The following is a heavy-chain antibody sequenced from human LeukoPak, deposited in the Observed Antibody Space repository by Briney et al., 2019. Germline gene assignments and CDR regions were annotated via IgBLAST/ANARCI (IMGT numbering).Heavy chain of an antibody. V-gene: IGHV4-4*07. CDR1: GGSISSYY. J-gene: IGHJ2*01. Sequence: PSETLSPTCTVSGGSISSYYWSWIRQPAGKGLEWIGRIYTSGSTNYNPSLKSRVTMSVDTSKNQFSLKLSSVTAADTAVYYCARVAPIAAAGPHWYFDLWGRGTLVTVSS. CDR2: IYTSGST. D-gene: IGHD6-13*01. CDR3: ARVAPIAAAGPHWYFDL.